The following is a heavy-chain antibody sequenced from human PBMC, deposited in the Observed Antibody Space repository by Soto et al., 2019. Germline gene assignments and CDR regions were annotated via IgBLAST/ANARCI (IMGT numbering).Heavy chain of an antibody. D-gene: IGHD2-15*01. CDR2: IYHSGST. J-gene: IGHJ5*02. Sequence: SETLSLTCAVSGGSISSGGYSWSWIRQPPGKGLEWIGYIYHSGSTYYNPSLKSRVTISVDRSKNQFSLKLSSVTAADTAVYYCARGHYCSGGSCYPGSWFDPWGQGTLVTVSS. V-gene: IGHV4-30-2*01. CDR1: GGSISSGGYS. CDR3: ARGHYCSGGSCYPGSWFDP.